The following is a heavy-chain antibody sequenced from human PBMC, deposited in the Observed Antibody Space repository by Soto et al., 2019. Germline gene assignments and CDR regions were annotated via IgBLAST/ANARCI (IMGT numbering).Heavy chain of an antibody. Sequence: GGSLRLSCAASGFTFSSYEMNWVRQAPGKGLEWVSYISSSGSTIYYADSVKGRFTISRDNAKNSLYLQMNSLRAEDTAVYYCARGITMVPYGMDVWGQGTTVTVSS. CDR3: ARGITMVPYGMDV. V-gene: IGHV3-48*03. CDR2: ISSSGSTI. CDR1: GFTFSSYE. J-gene: IGHJ6*02. D-gene: IGHD3-10*01.